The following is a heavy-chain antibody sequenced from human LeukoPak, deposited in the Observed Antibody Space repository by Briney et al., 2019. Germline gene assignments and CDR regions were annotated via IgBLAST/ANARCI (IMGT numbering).Heavy chain of an antibody. Sequence: GGSLRLSCAVSGFTFRSYAMNWVRQAPGKGLEWVSVITDSGTNTYYGDSVKDRFTVSRDNSKNTLYLQMNSLRGEDTAVYYCAKGSGSGWYGWLDPWGQGTLVTVSS. CDR3: AKGSGSGWYGWLDP. J-gene: IGHJ5*02. V-gene: IGHV3-23*01. D-gene: IGHD6-19*01. CDR2: ITDSGTNT. CDR1: GFTFRSYA.